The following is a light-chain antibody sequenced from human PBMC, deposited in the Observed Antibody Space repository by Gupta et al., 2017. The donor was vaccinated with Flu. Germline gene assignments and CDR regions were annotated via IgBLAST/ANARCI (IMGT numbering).Light chain of an antibody. J-gene: IGKJ4*01. CDR1: HSIINN. CDR3: QQYNNWPPLT. Sequence: IVLTQSPTTLSVSPGEGVTLSCRASHSIINNVAWYQHKPGQAPRLLIYGASTRATGIPARFSGSGSGKEFTLSISSLQSEDFAIYYCQQYNNWPPLTFGGGAKVEIK. V-gene: IGKV3-15*01. CDR2: GAS.